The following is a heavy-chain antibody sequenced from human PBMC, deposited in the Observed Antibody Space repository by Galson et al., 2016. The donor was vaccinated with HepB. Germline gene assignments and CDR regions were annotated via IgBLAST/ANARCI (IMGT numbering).Heavy chain of an antibody. CDR1: GGSVSSSSYS. CDR2: LYYSGNT. V-gene: IGHV4-39*01. CDR3: ARGAILRGVISPLDY. Sequence: SETLSLTCTVSGGSVSSSSYSWGWIRQPPGKGLEWIGCLYYSGNTYYNPSLKSRVTISVDTSKKESSLKLSSVAAADTAVYYFARGAILRGVISPLDYWGQGTLVTVSS. D-gene: IGHD3-10*01. J-gene: IGHJ4*02.